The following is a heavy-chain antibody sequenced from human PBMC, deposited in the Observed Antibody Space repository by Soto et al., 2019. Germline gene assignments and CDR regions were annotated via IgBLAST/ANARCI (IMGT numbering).Heavy chain of an antibody. J-gene: IGHJ3*02. D-gene: IGHD2-15*01. CDR1: GFTFSSYW. CDR2: IKQDGSEK. V-gene: IGHV3-7*03. Sequence: GGSLRLSCAASGFTFSSYWMSWVRQAPGKGLEWVANIKQDGSEKYYVDSVKGRFTISRDNAKNSLYLQMNSLRAEDTAVYYCARVCSGGSCYEVGAFDIWGQGTMVTVSS. CDR3: ARVCSGGSCYEVGAFDI.